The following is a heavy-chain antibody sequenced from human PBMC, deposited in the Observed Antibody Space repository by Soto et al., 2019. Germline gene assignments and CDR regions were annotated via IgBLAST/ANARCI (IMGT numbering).Heavy chain of an antibody. CDR2: LIPIFGTS. V-gene: IGHV1-69*18. D-gene: IGHD3-9*01. Sequence: QVQLVQSGPEVKKPGSSVKVSCKTSGGTFTTFAISWVRQAPGQGPQWMGRLIPIFGTSIYAQNFQDRVTISGDASTSTAHMEVRSLRSEDTAVYFCAREGRHDILTGLGVMDVWGQGTTVTVSS. J-gene: IGHJ6*02. CDR3: AREGRHDILTGLGVMDV. CDR1: GGTFTTFA.